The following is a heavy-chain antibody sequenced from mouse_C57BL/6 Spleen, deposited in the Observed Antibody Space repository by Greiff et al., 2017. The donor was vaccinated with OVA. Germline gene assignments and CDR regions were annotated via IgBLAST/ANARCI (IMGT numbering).Heavy chain of an antibody. Sequence: QVQLQQPGAELVKPGASVTMSCKASGYTFTSYWITWVKQRPGQGLEWIGDIYPGSGSTNYNEKFTSKATLTVDTSSSTAYMQLSSLTSEDSAVYYCARYGDSSGYPWFAYWGQGTLVTVSA. CDR3: ARYGDSSGYPWFAY. CDR2: IYPGSGST. J-gene: IGHJ3*01. D-gene: IGHD3-2*02. V-gene: IGHV1-55*01. CDR1: GYTFTSYW.